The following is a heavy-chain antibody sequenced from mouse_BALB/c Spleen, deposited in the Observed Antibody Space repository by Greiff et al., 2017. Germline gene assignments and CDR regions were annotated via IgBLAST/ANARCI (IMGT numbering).Heavy chain of an antibody. J-gene: IGHJ1*01. CDR1: GYAFTNYL. D-gene: IGHD1-1*01. V-gene: IGHV1-54*01. CDR3: ARGYYGPSDV. Sequence: QVQLKESGAELVRPGTSVKVSCKASGYAFTNYLIEWVKQRPGQGLEWIGVINPGSGGTNYNEKFKGKATLTADKSTSTAYMQLSSLTSDDSAVYFCARGYYGPSDVWGAGTTVTVSS. CDR2: INPGSGGT.